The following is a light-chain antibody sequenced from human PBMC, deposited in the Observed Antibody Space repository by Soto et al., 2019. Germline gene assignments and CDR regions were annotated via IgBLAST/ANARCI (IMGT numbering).Light chain of an antibody. CDR3: QQLAAT. J-gene: IGKJ5*01. V-gene: IGKV3-11*01. CDR2: DAS. Sequence: EIVLTQSPATLSLSPGERATLSCRASHSVANNLAWYQHKPGEAPRPLIYDASNRATGIPARFSGSGSETDFTLTISSLAPEDSAVYYCQQLAATFGQGTRLEIK. CDR1: HSVANN.